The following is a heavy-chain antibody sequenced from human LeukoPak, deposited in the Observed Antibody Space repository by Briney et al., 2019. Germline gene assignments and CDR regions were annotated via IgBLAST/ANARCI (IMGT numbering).Heavy chain of an antibody. CDR1: GFTFSNYN. V-gene: IGHV3-21*01. D-gene: IGHD2-2*01. J-gene: IGHJ5*02. Sequence: PGGSLRLSCAASGFTFSNYNMNWVRQAPGKGLEWVSSISSSSSYIYYADSVKGRFTISRDNAKNSLYLQMNSLRAEDTAVYYCARGKDYQDWFDPWGQGTLVTVSS. CDR2: ISSSSSYI. CDR3: ARGKDYQDWFDP.